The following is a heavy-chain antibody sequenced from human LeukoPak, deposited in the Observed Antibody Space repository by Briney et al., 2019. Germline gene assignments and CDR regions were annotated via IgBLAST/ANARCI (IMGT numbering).Heavy chain of an antibody. V-gene: IGHV1-18*01. Sequence: ASVKVSCKASGYTFTSYGISWVRQAPGQGLEWMGWISAYNGNTNYAQKLQGRVTMTTDTSTSTAYMELSSLRSEDTAVYYCARVGDHIVLMAQWGVGAFDIWGQGTMVTVSP. J-gene: IGHJ3*02. CDR3: ARVGDHIVLMAQWGVGAFDI. CDR1: GYTFTSYG. D-gene: IGHD2-8*01. CDR2: ISAYNGNT.